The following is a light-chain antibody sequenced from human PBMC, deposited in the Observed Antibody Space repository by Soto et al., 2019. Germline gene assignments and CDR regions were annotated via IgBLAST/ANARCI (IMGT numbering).Light chain of an antibody. CDR1: SSDVGDFNY. J-gene: IGLJ2*01. Sequence: QSVLTQPASVSGSPGRSVTISCTGTSSDVGDFNYVFWYQHLPGRAPKLIIYDVTNRPSGISYRFSASKSGRTASLTISGLQAEDEADYYCSSYSSSTTHVVFGGGTKLTVL. CDR3: SSYSSSTTHVV. CDR2: DVT. V-gene: IGLV2-14*03.